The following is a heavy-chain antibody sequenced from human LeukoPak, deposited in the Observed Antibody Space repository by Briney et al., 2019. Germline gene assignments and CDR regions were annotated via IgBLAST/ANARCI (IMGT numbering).Heavy chain of an antibody. J-gene: IGHJ4*02. V-gene: IGHV4-34*01. Sequence: SETLSLTCAVYGGSFSGYYWSWIRQPPGKGLEWIGEINHSGSTNYNPSLKSRVTISVDTSKNQFSLKLSSVTAADTAVYYCARGLEFGSGYYCDYWGQGTLVTVSS. CDR1: GGSFSGYY. CDR3: ARGLEFGSGYYCDY. CDR2: INHSGST. D-gene: IGHD3-22*01.